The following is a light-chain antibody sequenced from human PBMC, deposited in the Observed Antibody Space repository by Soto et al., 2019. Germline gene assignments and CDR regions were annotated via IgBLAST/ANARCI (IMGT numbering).Light chain of an antibody. V-gene: IGKV1-39*01. CDR2: TTS. CDR1: QSISSY. J-gene: IGKJ2*01. CDR3: QQSSSTPPT. Sequence: DIQMTQSPSSLSASVGDRVTITCRAGQSISSYLNWYQQKPGKAPKLLIYTTSSLQSGVPSRFSGSGSGTDFTLTISSLQPEDFATYYCQQSSSTPPTFGQGTKLEIK.